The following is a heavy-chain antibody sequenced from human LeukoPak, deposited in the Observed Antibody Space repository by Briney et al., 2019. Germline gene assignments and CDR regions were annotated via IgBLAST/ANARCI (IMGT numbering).Heavy chain of an antibody. CDR2: INGYGSNT. Sequence: QPGGSLRLSCAASGFTFSSYSMHWVRQAPGKGLLWLSRINGYGSNTDYADSVKGRFTVSRDNAKNTLYLQMNSLRDEDTAVYYCARIAETNIYFLGYWGQGTLVTVSS. V-gene: IGHV3-74*01. D-gene: IGHD2-21*01. J-gene: IGHJ4*02. CDR3: ARIAETNIYFLGY. CDR1: GFTFSSYS.